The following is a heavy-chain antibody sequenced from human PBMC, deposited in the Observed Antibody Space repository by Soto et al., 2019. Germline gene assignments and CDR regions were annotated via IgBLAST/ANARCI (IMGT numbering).Heavy chain of an antibody. D-gene: IGHD1-26*01. V-gene: IGHV1-18*04. Sequence: QVQLVQSGTEVKKPGASVKVSCKTSGYTFSYYGISWVRQAPGQVLEWMGWIRVHNGNTNYAQKFQGRVTMTTDTSTSTAYMELRSLRSDDTAVYYCARDLIMGATIDHWGQGTLVTVSS. CDR3: ARDLIMGATIDH. CDR2: IRVHNGNT. J-gene: IGHJ4*02. CDR1: GYTFSYYG.